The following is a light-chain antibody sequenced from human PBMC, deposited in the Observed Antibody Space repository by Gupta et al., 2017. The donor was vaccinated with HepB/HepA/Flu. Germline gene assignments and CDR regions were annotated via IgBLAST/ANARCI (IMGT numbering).Light chain of an antibody. CDR1: KLEDKY. CDR2: QDS. CDR3: QAWDSSTVV. Sequence: SYELTQPPSVFASPGQTASITCSGDKLEDKYARWYKQKPCQSPVLVIYQDSKRPSGIPERFSGSNSGNTATLTISGTQAMDEADYYCQAWDSSTVVFGGGTKLTVL. J-gene: IGLJ2*01. V-gene: IGLV3-1*01.